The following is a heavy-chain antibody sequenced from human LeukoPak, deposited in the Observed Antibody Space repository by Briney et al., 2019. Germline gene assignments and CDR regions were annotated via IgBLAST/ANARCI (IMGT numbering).Heavy chain of an antibody. CDR3: AKDPTMIVVVIPDY. V-gene: IGHV3-23*01. D-gene: IGHD3-22*01. CDR2: ISGSGGSI. CDR1: GFTFSSYA. Sequence: PGGSLRLSCAASGFTFSSYAMSWVRQAPGKGLEWVSAISGSGGSIYYADSVKGRFTISRDNSKNTLYLQMNSLRAEDTAVYYCAKDPTMIVVVIPDYWGQGTLVTVSS. J-gene: IGHJ4*02.